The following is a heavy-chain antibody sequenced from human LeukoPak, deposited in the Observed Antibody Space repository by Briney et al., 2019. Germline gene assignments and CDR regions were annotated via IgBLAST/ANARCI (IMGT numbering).Heavy chain of an antibody. CDR2: INPNSGGT. CDR1: GCTFTGYY. V-gene: IGHV1-2*06. Sequence: GVSVKVSCKASGCTFTGYYMHWVRQAPGQGLEWMGRINPNSGGTNYAQKFQGRVTMTRDTSISTAYMELSRLRSDDTAVYYCARDRGSGYDYEDYWGQGTLVTVSS. CDR3: ARDRGSGYDYEDY. D-gene: IGHD5-12*01. J-gene: IGHJ4*02.